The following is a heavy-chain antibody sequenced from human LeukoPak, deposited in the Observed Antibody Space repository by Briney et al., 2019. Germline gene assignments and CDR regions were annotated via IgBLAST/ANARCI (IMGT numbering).Heavy chain of an antibody. CDR2: LSPVLA. CDR3: ARDREISARPGGWFDP. V-gene: IGHV1-69*13. Sequence: SVKVSCKVAGGTINNFAISWVRQAPGQGLEWMGGLSPVLATYAQKFQGRVTITADESTDTVYLELGSLTSEDTATYFCARDREISARPGGWFDPWGQGTLVTVSS. CDR1: GGTINNFA. J-gene: IGHJ5*02. D-gene: IGHD6-6*01.